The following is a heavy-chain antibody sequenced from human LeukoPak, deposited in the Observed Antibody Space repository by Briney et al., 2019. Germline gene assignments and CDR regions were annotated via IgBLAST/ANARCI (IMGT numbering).Heavy chain of an antibody. CDR1: KFTFSNYV. Sequence: GGSLRLSCAASKFTFSNYVMSWVRQATGKGLKWVANISTTGSNTHYADSVKGRFTISRDNFKNTLYLQMNSLRAEDTAVYYCAKVSSIAVAGDFDYWGQGTLVTVSS. CDR2: ISTTGSNT. V-gene: IGHV3-23*01. D-gene: IGHD6-19*01. CDR3: AKVSSIAVAGDFDY. J-gene: IGHJ4*02.